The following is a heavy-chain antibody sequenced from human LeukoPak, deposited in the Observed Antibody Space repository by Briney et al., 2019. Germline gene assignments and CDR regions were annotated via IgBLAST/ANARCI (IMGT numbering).Heavy chain of an antibody. Sequence: PGGSLRLSCTVSGFTLTDHYMSWYRQSPERGLEWISWITSSGTTTDYADSVKGRFTISRDNRKNSVYLRMSSLRADDTAVYYCARDPDYGDPYWGQGTLVTVSS. J-gene: IGHJ4*02. CDR2: ITSSGTTT. CDR1: GFTLTDHY. CDR3: ARDPDYGDPY. D-gene: IGHD4-17*01. V-gene: IGHV3-11*01.